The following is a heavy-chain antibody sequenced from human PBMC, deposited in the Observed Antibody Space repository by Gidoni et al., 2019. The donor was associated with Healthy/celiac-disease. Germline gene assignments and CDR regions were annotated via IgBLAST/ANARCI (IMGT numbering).Heavy chain of an antibody. J-gene: IGHJ4*02. Sequence: QVQLVQSGAEVKTPGASVKVSCKASGYTFTCYAMHWVRQAPGQRLEWMGWINAGNGNTKYSQKFQGRVTITRDTSASTAYMELSSLRSEDTAVYYCARVNDSSGYWGYFDYWGQGTLVTVSS. CDR3: ARVNDSSGYWGYFDY. CDR1: GYTFTCYA. V-gene: IGHV1-3*01. CDR2: INAGNGNT. D-gene: IGHD3-22*01.